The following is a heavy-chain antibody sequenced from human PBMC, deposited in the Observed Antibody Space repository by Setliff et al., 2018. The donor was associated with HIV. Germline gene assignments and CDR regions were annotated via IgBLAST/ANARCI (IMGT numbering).Heavy chain of an antibody. V-gene: IGHV3-74*01. Sequence: GESLKISCAASGLTFSNYWMHWVRQAPGKGLEWVSRIDSDGSDTNYADSVRGRFTISRDNAKNTVYLQLTSLRAEDTAVYYCARGPQYNFWGGYLGLWGPGTLVTSPQ. D-gene: IGHD3-3*01. CDR1: GLTFSNYW. CDR3: ARGPQYNFWGGYLGL. J-gene: IGHJ4*02. CDR2: IDSDGSDT.